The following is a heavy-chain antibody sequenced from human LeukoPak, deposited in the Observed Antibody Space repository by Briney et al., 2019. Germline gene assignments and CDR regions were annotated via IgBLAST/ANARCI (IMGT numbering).Heavy chain of an antibody. CDR3: ARDLSPPTYYYVSSGPNLGY. J-gene: IGHJ4*02. CDR2: IIPIFGTA. V-gene: IGHV1-69*13. Sequence: ASVKVSCKASGGTFSSYAISWVRQAPGQGLEWMGGIIPIFGTANYAQKFQGRVTITADESTSTAYMELSSLRSEDTAVYYCARDLSPPTYYYVSSGPNLGYWGQGTLVTVSS. CDR1: GGTFSSYA. D-gene: IGHD3-22*01.